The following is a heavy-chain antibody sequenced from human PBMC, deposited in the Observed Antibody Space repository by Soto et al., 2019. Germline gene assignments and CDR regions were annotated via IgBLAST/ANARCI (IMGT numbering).Heavy chain of an antibody. V-gene: IGHV5-10-1*01. CDR3: ARHGETYYYDSSGYQLYYYGMDV. CDR2: IDPSDSYT. J-gene: IGHJ6*02. Sequence: PGESLKISCKGSGYSFTSYWISWVRQMPGKGLEWMGRIDPSDSYTNYSPSFQGHVTISADKSISTAYLQWSSLKASDTAMYYCARHGETYYYDSSGYQLYYYGMDVWGQGNTVTVSS. D-gene: IGHD3-22*01. CDR1: GYSFTSYW.